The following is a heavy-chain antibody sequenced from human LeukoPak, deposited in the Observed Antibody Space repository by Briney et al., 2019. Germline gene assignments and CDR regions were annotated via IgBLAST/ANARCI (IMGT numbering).Heavy chain of an antibody. V-gene: IGHV4-59*01. CDR1: GGSISSYY. J-gene: IGHJ4*02. Sequence: PSETLSLTCTVSGGSISSYYWSWIRQPPGKGLEWIGYIYYSGSTNYNPSLKSRVTISVDTSKNQFSLKLSSATAADTAVYYCARSRWLQFDLFDYWGQGTLVTVSS. D-gene: IGHD5-24*01. CDR3: ARSRWLQFDLFDY. CDR2: IYYSGST.